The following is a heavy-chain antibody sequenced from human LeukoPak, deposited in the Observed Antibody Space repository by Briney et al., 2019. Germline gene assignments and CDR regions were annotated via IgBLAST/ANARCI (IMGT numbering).Heavy chain of an antibody. CDR3: ARASAGYGDYPFDY. Sequence: SETLSLTCAVYGVSFSGYYWSWIRQPPGQGLEWIGEINHSGSTNYNPSLKSRVTISVDTSKNQFSLKLSSVTAADTAVYYCARASAGYGDYPFDYWGQGTLVTVSS. V-gene: IGHV4-34*01. CDR2: INHSGST. CDR1: GVSFSGYY. D-gene: IGHD4-17*01. J-gene: IGHJ4*02.